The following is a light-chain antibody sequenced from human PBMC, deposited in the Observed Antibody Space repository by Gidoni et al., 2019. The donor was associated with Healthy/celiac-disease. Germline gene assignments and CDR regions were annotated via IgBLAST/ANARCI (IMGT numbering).Light chain of an antibody. CDR2: LGS. CDR3: MQALQTPLT. Sequence: DIVMTQSPLSLPVTTGEPSSISCRSRQGLLHSNGYNYLDWYLQKPGQSPQLLIYLGSNRASGVPDRFSGSGSGTDFTLKISRVEAEDVGVYYCMQALQTPLTFGGXTKVEIK. V-gene: IGKV2-28*01. J-gene: IGKJ4*01. CDR1: QGLLHSNGYNY.